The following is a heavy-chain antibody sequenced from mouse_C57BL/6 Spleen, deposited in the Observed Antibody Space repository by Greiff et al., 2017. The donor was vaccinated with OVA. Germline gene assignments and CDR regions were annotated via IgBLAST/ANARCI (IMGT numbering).Heavy chain of an antibody. CDR3: ASDYGSSSSYWHFDV. D-gene: IGHD1-1*01. V-gene: IGHV1-55*01. J-gene: IGHJ1*03. CDR1: GYTFTSYW. CDR2: IYPGSGST. Sequence: VQLQQPGAELVKPGASVKMSCKASGYTFTSYWITWVKQRLGQGLEWIGDIYPGSGSTNYNEKFKSTATLTVDTSSSKAYMQLSSLTSEDSAVYYCASDYGSSSSYWHFDVWGTGTTVTVSS.